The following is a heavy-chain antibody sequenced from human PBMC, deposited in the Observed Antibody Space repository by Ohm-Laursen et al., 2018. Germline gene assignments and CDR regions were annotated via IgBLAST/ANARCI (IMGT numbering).Heavy chain of an antibody. Sequence: TLSLTWAVNGESSSGYFRNWIRQPPGRGLEWIGEINQSGSTKYNPSLKRRVTLSADSSNSQFSLRLTSVTAADTATYYCARGSGFFKLDVWGQGTTVTVSS. CDR2: INQSGST. J-gene: IGHJ6*02. CDR1: GESSSGYF. V-gene: IGHV4-34*01. CDR3: ARGSGFFKLDV. D-gene: IGHD6-19*01.